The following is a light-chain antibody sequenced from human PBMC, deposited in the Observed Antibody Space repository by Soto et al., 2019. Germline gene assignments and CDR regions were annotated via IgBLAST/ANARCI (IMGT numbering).Light chain of an antibody. V-gene: IGKV1-39*01. J-gene: IGKJ5*01. Sequence: DVQMTQSPSSLSASVGYRFTITCRAGQSISSYLNWYQQKPVKAPKLLXYAPSILQSGVPSSFSGSGSGTDFTLTISSLQHDDFATYYCQQYNSYYQITFGQGTRLEIK. CDR2: APS. CDR3: QQYNSYYQIT. CDR1: QSISSY.